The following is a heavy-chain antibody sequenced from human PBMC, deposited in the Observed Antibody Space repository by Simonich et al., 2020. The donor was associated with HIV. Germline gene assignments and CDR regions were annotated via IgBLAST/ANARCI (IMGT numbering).Heavy chain of an antibody. CDR3: ARKGGGRGVYYFDY. D-gene: IGHD3-10*01. J-gene: IGHJ4*02. V-gene: IGHV1-69*13. CDR2: TIPIFGTA. CDR1: GGTFSSFA. Sequence: QVQLVQSGAEVKKPGSSVKVSCKASGGTFSSFAISWVRQAPGLGLEWVGRTIPIFGTANYAQMVQGRGTITADESTSTAYMELSSLRSEDTGIYYCARKGGGRGVYYFDYWGQGTLVTVSS.